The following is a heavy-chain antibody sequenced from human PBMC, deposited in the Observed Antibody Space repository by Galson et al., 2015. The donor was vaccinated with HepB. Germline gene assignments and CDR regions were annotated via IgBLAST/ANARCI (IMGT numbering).Heavy chain of an antibody. D-gene: IGHD4-17*01. CDR2: IYTSGST. J-gene: IGHJ4*02. CDR3: ASTRHDYGDYGAWNYFDY. CDR1: GGSISSYY. V-gene: IGHV4-4*07. Sequence: ETLSLTCTVSGGSISSYYWSWIRQPAGKGLEWIGRIYTSGSTNYNPSLKSRVTMSVDTSKNQFSLKLGSVTAADTAVYYCASTRHDYGDYGAWNYFDYWGQGTLVTVSS.